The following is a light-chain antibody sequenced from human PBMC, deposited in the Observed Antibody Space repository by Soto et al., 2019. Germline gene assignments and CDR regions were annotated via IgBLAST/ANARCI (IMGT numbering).Light chain of an antibody. CDR1: QSLSGW. CDR2: DAS. V-gene: IGKV1-5*01. J-gene: IGKJ1*01. CDR3: QQYNSYPWT. Sequence: DIHMTQSPATLSASVGDRVTITCRASQSLSGWLAWYQQKPGKAPKLLIYDASSLESGVPSRFSGSGSGTEFALTISSLQPDDFATYYCQQYNSYPWTFGQGTKV.